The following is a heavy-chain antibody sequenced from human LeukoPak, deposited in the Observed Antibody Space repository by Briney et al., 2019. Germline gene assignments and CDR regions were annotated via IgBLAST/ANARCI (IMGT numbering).Heavy chain of an antibody. CDR2: ISSSSNYI. J-gene: IGHJ6*03. CDR1: GFTFSSYS. D-gene: IGHD3-3*01. CDR3: ARYYDFWSSYSSYYYMDV. V-gene: IGHV3-21*01. Sequence: GGSLRLSCAASGFTFSSYSMNWVRQAPGKGLEWVSSISSSSNYIYYADSVKGRVTISRDNAKNSLHLQMNSLRAEDTAVYYCARYYDFWSSYSSYYYMDVWGKGTTVTVSS.